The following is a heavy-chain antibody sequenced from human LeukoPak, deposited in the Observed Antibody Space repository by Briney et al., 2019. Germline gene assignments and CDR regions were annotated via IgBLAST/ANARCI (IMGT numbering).Heavy chain of an antibody. CDR1: GGSFSGYY. CDR2: INHSGST. V-gene: IGHV4-34*01. CDR3: ARGRHYDYVWESYRCYFDY. J-gene: IGHJ4*02. Sequence: SETLSLTCAVYGGSFSGYYWSWIRQPPGKGLEWIGEINHSGSTNYNPSLKSRVTISVDTSKNQFSLKLSSVTAADTAVYYCARGRHYDYVWESYRCYFDYWGQGTLVTVSS. D-gene: IGHD3-16*02.